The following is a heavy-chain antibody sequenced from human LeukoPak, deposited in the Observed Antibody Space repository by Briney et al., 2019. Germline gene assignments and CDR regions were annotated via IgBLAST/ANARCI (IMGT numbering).Heavy chain of an antibody. CDR1: GGSISSSSYY. D-gene: IGHD3/OR15-3a*01. CDR3: ARLGASSDFNE. J-gene: IGHJ4*02. CDR2: IYYSGNT. Sequence: SETLSLTCTVSGGSISSSSYYWGWIRQPPGKGLEWIGSIYYSGNTDYNASLESRIAMSVDTSKIQFSLKMNSLTAADTAVYYCARLGASSDFNEWGQGTLVSVSS. V-gene: IGHV4-39*01.